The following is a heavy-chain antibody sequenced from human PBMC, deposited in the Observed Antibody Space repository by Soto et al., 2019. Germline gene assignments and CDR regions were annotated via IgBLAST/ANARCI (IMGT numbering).Heavy chain of an antibody. CDR3: AKVHQQYIWFDF. Sequence: ASETLSLTCTVSGASISNSAYFWGWVRQPPGQGLEWVASIYYSGNTYYNPSLKSRVTISVDTSQNQFSLNLASVPAADTAVYYCAKVHQQYIWFDFWGQGTLVTVSS. D-gene: IGHD2-2*01. CDR1: GASISNSAYF. V-gene: IGHV4-39*01. CDR2: IYYSGNT. J-gene: IGHJ5*01.